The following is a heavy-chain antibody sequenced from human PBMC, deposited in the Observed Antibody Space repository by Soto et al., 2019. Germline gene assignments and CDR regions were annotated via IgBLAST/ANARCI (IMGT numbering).Heavy chain of an antibody. CDR1: GGSFSGYY. CDR3: ARGPLNNY. CDR2: INHSGST. Sequence: SETLSLTCTVSGGSFSGYYWSWIRQPPGKGLEWIGEINHSGSTNYNPSLKSRVTISVDTSKNQFSLKLSSVTAADTAVYYCARGPLNNYWGQGTLVTSPQ. J-gene: IGHJ4*02. V-gene: IGHV4-34*01.